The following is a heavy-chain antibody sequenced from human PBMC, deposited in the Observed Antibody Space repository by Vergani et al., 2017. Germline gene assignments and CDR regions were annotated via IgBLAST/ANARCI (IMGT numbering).Heavy chain of an antibody. CDR1: GGSASSGSYY. CDR2: INYSGST. Sequence: QLQLQESGPGLVKPSETLSLTCTVSGGSASSGSYYWTWIRQPPGKGLEWIGYINYSGSTNYNPSLKSRVTISLDTSKKQFSLKLSSVTAADTAVYYCARSRAAVAGWGLDWGQGTLVTVSS. D-gene: IGHD6-19*01. CDR3: ARSRAAVAGWGLD. J-gene: IGHJ4*02. V-gene: IGHV4-61*01.